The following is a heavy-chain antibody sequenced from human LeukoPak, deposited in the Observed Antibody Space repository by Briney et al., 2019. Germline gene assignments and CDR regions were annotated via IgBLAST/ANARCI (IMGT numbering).Heavy chain of an antibody. D-gene: IGHD3-10*01. CDR1: GFTFSSYA. CDR3: AKGPPIPPYYPSGSYYETKAQFDV. J-gene: IGHJ4*02. Sequence: GGSLRLSCAASGFTFSSYAMHWVRQAPGKGLEWVSLISRNGAVTKYADSLRGRFTVSRDNSKNSLYLQMNSLTTEDTALYYCAKGPPIPPYYPSGSYYETKAQFDVWGQGTLVTVSS. V-gene: IGHV3-43*01. CDR2: ISRNGAVT.